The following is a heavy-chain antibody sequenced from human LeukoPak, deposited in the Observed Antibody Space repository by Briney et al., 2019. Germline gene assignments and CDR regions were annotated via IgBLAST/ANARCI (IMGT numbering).Heavy chain of an antibody. J-gene: IGHJ4*02. Sequence: GGSLRLSCAASGFTFSSYSMNWVRQAPGKGLEWVSYISSSSSTIYYADSVKGRFTISRDNAKNSLYLQMNSLRAGDTAVYYCARRWLLDYWGQGTLVTVSS. CDR2: ISSSSSTI. CDR1: GFTFSSYS. V-gene: IGHV3-48*04. D-gene: IGHD5-24*01. CDR3: ARRWLLDY.